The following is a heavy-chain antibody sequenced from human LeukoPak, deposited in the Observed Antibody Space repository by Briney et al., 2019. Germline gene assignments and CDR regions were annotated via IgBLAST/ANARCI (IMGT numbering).Heavy chain of an antibody. D-gene: IGHD3-9*01. CDR2: IYYSGST. CDR1: GGSISSSSYY. CDR3: ARSLRYFDWLLSGIFDY. Sequence: PSETLSLTCTVSGGSISSSSYYWGWIRQPPGKGLEWIGSIYYSGSTYYNPSLKSRVTISVDTSKNQFSLKLSSVTAADTAVYYCARSLRYFDWLLSGIFDYWGQGTLVTVSS. J-gene: IGHJ4*02. V-gene: IGHV4-39*01.